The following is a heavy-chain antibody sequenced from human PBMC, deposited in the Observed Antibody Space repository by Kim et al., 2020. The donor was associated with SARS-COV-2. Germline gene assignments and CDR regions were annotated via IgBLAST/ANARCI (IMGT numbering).Heavy chain of an antibody. V-gene: IGHV3-33*06. CDR1: GFTFSSYG. Sequence: LSLTCAASGFTFSSYGMHWVRQAPGKGLEWVAVIWYDGSNKYYADSVKGRFTISRDNSKKTLYLQMNSLRVEDTAVYYCAKDRGSNFYYGMDVWGQG. CDR3: AKDRGSNFYYGMDV. D-gene: IGHD3-10*01. CDR2: IWYDGSNK. J-gene: IGHJ6*02.